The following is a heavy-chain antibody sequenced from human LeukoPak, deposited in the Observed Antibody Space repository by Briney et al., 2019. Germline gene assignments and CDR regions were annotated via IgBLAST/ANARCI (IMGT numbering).Heavy chain of an antibody. Sequence: SQTLSLTCAISGDSVSSNSAAWNWVRQSPSGGLEWLGRTYYRSKWYNDYAVSVKSRITINPDTSKNQFSLQLNSVTPEDTAVYYCARGEEAATDYFDYWGQGALVTVS. CDR1: GDSVSSNSAA. D-gene: IGHD6-25*01. V-gene: IGHV6-1*01. J-gene: IGHJ4*02. CDR2: TYYRSKWYN. CDR3: ARGEEAATDYFDY.